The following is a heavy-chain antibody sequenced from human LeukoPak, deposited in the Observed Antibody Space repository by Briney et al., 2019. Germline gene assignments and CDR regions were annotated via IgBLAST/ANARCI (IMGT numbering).Heavy chain of an antibody. D-gene: IGHD3-3*01. CDR3: AKGHHYDFWSGPYGMDV. J-gene: IGHJ6*02. V-gene: IGHV3-23*01. Sequence: GGSLRLSCAASGFTFSSYGITWVRQAPGKGLEWVSTISATGGSTYYADSVKGRFTISRDNSKNTLYLQMNSLRAEDTAVYYCAKGHHYDFWSGPYGMDVWGQGTTVTVSS. CDR1: GFTFSSYG. CDR2: ISATGGST.